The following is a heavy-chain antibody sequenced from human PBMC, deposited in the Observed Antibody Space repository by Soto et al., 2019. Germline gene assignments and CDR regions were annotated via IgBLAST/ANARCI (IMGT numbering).Heavy chain of an antibody. J-gene: IGHJ4*02. CDR1: GFTFSSYA. V-gene: IGHV3-23*01. CDR3: AKDRRLWFGELLYTTGDY. Sequence: PGGSLRLSCAASGFTFSSYAMSWVRQAPGKGLEWVSAISGSGGSTYYADSVKGRFTISRDNSKNTLYLQMNSLRAEDTAVYYCAKDRRLWFGELLYTTGDYWGQGTLVTVSS. CDR2: ISGSGGST. D-gene: IGHD3-10*01.